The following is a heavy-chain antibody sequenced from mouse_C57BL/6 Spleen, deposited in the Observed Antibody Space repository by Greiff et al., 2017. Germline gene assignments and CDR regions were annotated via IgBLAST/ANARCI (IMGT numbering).Heavy chain of an antibody. CDR1: GYTFTSYW. V-gene: IGHV1-55*01. CDR3: ARSDFYYYGSTDY. Sequence: QVQLQQPGAELVQPGASVKMSCKASGYTFTSYWITWVKQRPGQGLEWIGDIYPGSGSTNYNEKFKSKATLTADTSSSTAYMQLSSLTSEDSAVYYCARSDFYYYGSTDYWGQGTTLTVSA. J-gene: IGHJ2*01. CDR2: IYPGSGST. D-gene: IGHD1-1*01.